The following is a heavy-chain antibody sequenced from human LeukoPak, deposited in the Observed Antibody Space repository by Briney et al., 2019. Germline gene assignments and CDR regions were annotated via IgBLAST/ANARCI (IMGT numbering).Heavy chain of an antibody. V-gene: IGHV3-7*01. CDR3: ARIDYGGNSELDY. J-gene: IGHJ4*02. CDR1: GFTFSSYW. D-gene: IGHD4-23*01. Sequence: GRSLRLSCAASGFTFSSYWMSWVRQAPGKGLEWVANIKQDGSEKYYVDSVKGRFTISRDNAKNSLYLQMNSLRAEDTAVYYCARIDYGGNSELDYWGQGTLVTVSS. CDR2: IKQDGSEK.